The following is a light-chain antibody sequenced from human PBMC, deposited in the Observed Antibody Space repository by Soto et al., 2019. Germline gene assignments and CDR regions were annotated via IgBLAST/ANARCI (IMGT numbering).Light chain of an antibody. Sequence: QSALTQPASVSGSPGQSITISCTGTSGDIGSYNRVSWYQQQPGKAPKLIIYEVTDRPSGVSNRFSGSKSGNMASLTISGLQAEDEAEYYCSSYTNINTRACVFGTGTKVTVL. V-gene: IGLV2-14*01. CDR1: SGDIGSYNR. CDR3: SSYTNINTRACV. CDR2: EVT. J-gene: IGLJ1*01.